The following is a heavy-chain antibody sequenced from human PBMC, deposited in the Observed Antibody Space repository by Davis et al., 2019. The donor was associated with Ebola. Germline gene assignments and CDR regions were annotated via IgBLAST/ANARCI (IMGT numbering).Heavy chain of an antibody. J-gene: IGHJ4*02. Sequence: GESLKISCAASGFNFNFYAMNWVRQTPGKGLEWVSGISGRGGSSYYADSVKGRFTISRDNAKNSLYLQMNSLRAEDTAVYYCARDFQGPIVVVPAAISHWGQGTLVTVSS. V-gene: IGHV3-23*01. D-gene: IGHD2-2*02. CDR2: ISGRGGSS. CDR3: ARDFQGPIVVVPAAISH. CDR1: GFNFNFYA.